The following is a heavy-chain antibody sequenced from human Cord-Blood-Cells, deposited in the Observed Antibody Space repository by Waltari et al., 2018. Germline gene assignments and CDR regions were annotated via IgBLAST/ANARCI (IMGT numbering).Heavy chain of an antibody. J-gene: IGHJ4*02. V-gene: IGHV3-73*02. CDR1: GFTFSGSA. D-gene: IGHD2-2*02. CDR2: IRSKANSYAT. CDR3: TSPSGNTPPVDY. Sequence: EVQLVESGGGLVQPGGSLKLSCAASGFTFSGSAMHWVRQASGKGLECVGRIRSKANSYATAYAASVKGRFTISRDDSKNTAYLQMNSLKTEDTAVYYCTSPSGNTPPVDYWGQGTLVTVSS.